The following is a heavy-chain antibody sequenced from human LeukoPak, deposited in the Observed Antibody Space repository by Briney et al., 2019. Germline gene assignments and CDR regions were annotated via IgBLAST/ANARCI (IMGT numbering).Heavy chain of an antibody. CDR1: GFTFSSYA. D-gene: IGHD3-22*01. J-gene: IGHJ4*02. V-gene: IGHV3-23*01. Sequence: PGGSLRLSCAASGFTFSSYAMTWVRQAPGKGLEWVSTISGSGDSTYYADSVKGRFTISRDNSKNTLYLQMNSLRAEDTAVYYCAKDGYDYDSSVGRYFDYWGQGTLVTVSS. CDR3: AKDGYDYDSSVGRYFDY. CDR2: ISGSGDST.